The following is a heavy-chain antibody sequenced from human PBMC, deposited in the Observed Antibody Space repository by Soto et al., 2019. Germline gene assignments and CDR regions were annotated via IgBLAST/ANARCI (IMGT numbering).Heavy chain of an antibody. J-gene: IGHJ4*02. Sequence: GASVKVSCKVSGYTLTELSMHWVRQAPGKGLEWMGGFDPEDGETIYAQKFPGRVTMTEDTSTDTAYMELSSLRSEDTAVYYCATVVSTRYSYGYLDYWGQGTLVTVSS. D-gene: IGHD5-18*01. CDR2: FDPEDGET. CDR3: ATVVSTRYSYGYLDY. V-gene: IGHV1-24*01. CDR1: GYTLTELS.